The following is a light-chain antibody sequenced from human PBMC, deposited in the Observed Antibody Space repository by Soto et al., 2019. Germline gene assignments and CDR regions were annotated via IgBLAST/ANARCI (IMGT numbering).Light chain of an antibody. CDR3: QQYNSYWT. V-gene: IGKV1-5*03. CDR2: KSS. Sequence: DIPMTQSPSTLSASVGDRVTITCRASQSINSWLAWYQQKPGKAPNLLIYKSSSLESGVPSRFSGSGSGTEFTLTISSLHPDDFATYYCQQYNSYWTFGQGTKVEIK. CDR1: QSINSW. J-gene: IGKJ1*01.